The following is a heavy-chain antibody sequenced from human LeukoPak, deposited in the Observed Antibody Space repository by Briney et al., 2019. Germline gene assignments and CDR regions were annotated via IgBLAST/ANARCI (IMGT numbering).Heavy chain of an antibody. CDR1: GGSVSSGSYY. J-gene: IGHJ6*04. Sequence: SSETLSLTCTVSGGSVSSGSYYWSWIRQPPGKGLEWIGYIYYSGSTNYNPSLKSRVTISVDTSKNQISLRLTSVTAADTAVYYCASYYASGVSAYNYYGMDVWGKGTTVTVSS. V-gene: IGHV4-61*01. D-gene: IGHD3-10*01. CDR2: IYYSGST. CDR3: ASYYASGVSAYNYYGMDV.